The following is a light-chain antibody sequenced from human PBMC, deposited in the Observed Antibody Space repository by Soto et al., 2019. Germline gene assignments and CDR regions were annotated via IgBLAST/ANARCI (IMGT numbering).Light chain of an antibody. V-gene: IGLV2-18*02. Sequence: QPVLTQPPSVSGSPGQSVAISCTGTSSDVGGYNRVSWYQQAPGKAPKLLIYDVSNRPSGGSTRFSGSKSGNTASLTISGLQAEDEADYCTSYASGSAYVFGPGTKVTVL. CDR1: SSDVGGYNR. CDR2: DVS. CDR3: TSYASGSAYV. J-gene: IGLJ1*01.